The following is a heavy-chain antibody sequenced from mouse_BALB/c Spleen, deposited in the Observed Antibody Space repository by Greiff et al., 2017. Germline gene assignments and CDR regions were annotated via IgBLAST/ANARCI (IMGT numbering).Heavy chain of an antibody. V-gene: IGHV5-15*02. J-gene: IGHJ4*01. CDR2: ISNLAYSI. CDR1: GFTFSDYG. CDR3: ARRYRYDVGAMDY. D-gene: IGHD2-14*01. Sequence: DVKLVESGGGLVQPGGSRKLSCAASGFTFSDYGMAWVRQAPGKGPEWVAFISNLAYSIYYADTVTGRFTISRGNAKNTLYLEMSSLRSEDTAMYYCARRYRYDVGAMDYWGQGTSVTVSS.